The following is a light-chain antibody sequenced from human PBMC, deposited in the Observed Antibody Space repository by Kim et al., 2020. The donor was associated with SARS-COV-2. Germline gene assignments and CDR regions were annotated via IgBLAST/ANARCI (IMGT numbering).Light chain of an antibody. CDR3: QQYGSSSYT. CDR1: QSVSKNY. J-gene: IGKJ2*01. Sequence: ETVLTQSPGTLSLSPGERATLSCRASQSVSKNYLAWYQQRPGQAPRLLIYGASSRASGIPDRFSGSGSGTDFTLTISRLEPEDFVVYYCQQYGSSSYTFGQGTKLEI. CDR2: GAS. V-gene: IGKV3-20*01.